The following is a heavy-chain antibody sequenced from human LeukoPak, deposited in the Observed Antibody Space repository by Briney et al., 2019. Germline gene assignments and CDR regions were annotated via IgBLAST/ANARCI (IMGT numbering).Heavy chain of an antibody. CDR3: ARVPRFYYDSSHFDY. CDR1: GYTLTGYY. D-gene: IGHD3-22*01. J-gene: IGHJ4*02. Sequence: ASVKVSCKASGYTLTGYYMHWVRQAPGQGLEWMGWINPNSGGTNYAQKFQGRVTMTRDTSISTAYMELSRLRSDDTAVYYCARVPRFYYDSSHFDYWGQGTLVTVSS. CDR2: INPNSGGT. V-gene: IGHV1-2*02.